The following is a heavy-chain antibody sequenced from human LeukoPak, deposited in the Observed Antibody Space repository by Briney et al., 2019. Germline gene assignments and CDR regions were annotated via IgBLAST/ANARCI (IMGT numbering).Heavy chain of an antibody. J-gene: IGHJ4*02. CDR1: GFTLSNHA. D-gene: IGHD1-1*01. CDR2: ISGSGGNT. CDR3: AKARTGDPKSAYFFDY. V-gene: IGHV3-23*01. Sequence: PGGSLRLSCAASGFTLSNHAMSWVRQAPGKGLEWVSAISGSGGNTYYADSVKGRFSISRDNSKNTLFLQMNSLRAEDTAVYYCAKARTGDPKSAYFFDYWGQGTLVTVSS.